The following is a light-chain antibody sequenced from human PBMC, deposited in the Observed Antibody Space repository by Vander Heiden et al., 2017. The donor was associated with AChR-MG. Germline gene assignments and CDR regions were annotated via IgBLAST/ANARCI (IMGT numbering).Light chain of an antibody. CDR1: SSNIGGYNY. V-gene: IGLV2-14*01. J-gene: IGLJ1*01. Sequence: QPALTQPVSVSGSPGQSITISCTGTSSNIGGYNYVSWYQQHPGKAPKVMIYDVTNRPSGVSNRFSGSKSGNTASLTISGLQAEDEADYYCSSYTSSSTLGVFGTGTKVTVL. CDR3: SSYTSSSTLGV. CDR2: DVT.